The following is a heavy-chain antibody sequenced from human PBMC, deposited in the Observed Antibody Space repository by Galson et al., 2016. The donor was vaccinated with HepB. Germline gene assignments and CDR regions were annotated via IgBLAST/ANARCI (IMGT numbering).Heavy chain of an antibody. V-gene: IGHV1-24*01. D-gene: IGHD3-10*01. CDR1: GNSLAEVF. CDR2: FDPEDGEP. Sequence: SVKVSCKVSGNSLAEVFIHWVRLAPGQGLEWMGGFDPEDGEPTYAQKFQGRVSMTEETSTDTGYMALSSLGYDDTAVYYCATVGSYTTSSPSYYYYFGMDVWGKGTTVTVSS. J-gene: IGHJ6*04. CDR3: ATVGSYTTSSPSYYYYFGMDV.